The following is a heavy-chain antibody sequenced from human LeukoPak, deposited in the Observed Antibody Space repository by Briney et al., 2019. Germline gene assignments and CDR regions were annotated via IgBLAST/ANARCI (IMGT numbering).Heavy chain of an antibody. CDR1: GGSISGSY. V-gene: IGHV4-59*01. CDR3: ARGIESYGDYGY. D-gene: IGHD4-17*01. CDR2: MYNSGST. J-gene: IGHJ4*02. Sequence: PSKTLSLTCTVSGGSISGSYWSWTRQPPGKGLEWIAYMYNSGSTNCNPSLKSRVTISIDTSKNQFSLKLSSLTAADTAIYYCARGIESYGDYGYWGQGILVTVSS.